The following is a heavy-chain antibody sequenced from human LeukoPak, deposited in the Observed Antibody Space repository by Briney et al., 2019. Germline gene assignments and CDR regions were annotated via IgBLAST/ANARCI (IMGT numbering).Heavy chain of an antibody. V-gene: IGHV3-9*03. Sequence: PGGSLRLSCAASGFTFDDYAMHWVRHAPGKGLEWVSGISWNSGTMAYADSVKGRFTISRDNAKNSLHLQMNSLRAEDMALYYCAKGTYYYDSSGPPDYFDYWGQGTLVTVSS. CDR2: ISWNSGTM. CDR1: GFTFDDYA. CDR3: AKGTYYYDSSGPPDYFDY. J-gene: IGHJ4*02. D-gene: IGHD3-22*01.